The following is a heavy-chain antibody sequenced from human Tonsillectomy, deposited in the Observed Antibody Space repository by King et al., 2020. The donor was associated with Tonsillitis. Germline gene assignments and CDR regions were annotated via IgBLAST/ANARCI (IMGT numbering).Heavy chain of an antibody. CDR1: GGSIRSYY. Sequence: LQLQESGPGLVKPSETLSLTCTVSGGSIRSYYWSWIRPPPGKGLEWIGYIYYSGNANYNPSLKSRLTISLDTPKNQFSLNLTSVTAADTAVYYCARGWAVAGLFYFDYWGQGTLVTFSS. CDR3: ARGWAVAGLFYFDY. V-gene: IGHV4-59*01. J-gene: IGHJ4*02. CDR2: IYYSGNA. D-gene: IGHD6-19*01.